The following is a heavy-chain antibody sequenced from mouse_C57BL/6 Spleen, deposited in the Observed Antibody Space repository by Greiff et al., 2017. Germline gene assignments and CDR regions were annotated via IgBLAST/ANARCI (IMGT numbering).Heavy chain of an antibody. J-gene: IGHJ2*01. Sequence: QVQLQQPGTELVKPGASVKLSCKASGYTFTSYWMHWVKQRPGQGLEWIGNINPSNGGTNYNEKFKSKATLTVDKSSSTAYMQLSSLTSEDSAVXYCARSPLTTVVFDYWGQGTTLTVSS. D-gene: IGHD1-1*01. V-gene: IGHV1-53*01. CDR1: GYTFTSYW. CDR3: ARSPLTTVVFDY. CDR2: INPSNGGT.